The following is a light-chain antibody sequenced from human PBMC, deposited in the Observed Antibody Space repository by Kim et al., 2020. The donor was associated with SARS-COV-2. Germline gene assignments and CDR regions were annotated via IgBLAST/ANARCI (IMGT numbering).Light chain of an antibody. CDR3: SSFTTRSTLV. V-gene: IGLV2-14*03. CDR2: DVN. J-gene: IGLJ3*02. Sequence: GQSISISCTGSSSNIGSYNYVSWHQKHPGKAPKLMIYDVNKRPSGISSRFSGSKSGSTASLTISGLHAEDEADYYCSSFTTRSTLVFGGGTKVTVL. CDR1: SSNIGSYNY.